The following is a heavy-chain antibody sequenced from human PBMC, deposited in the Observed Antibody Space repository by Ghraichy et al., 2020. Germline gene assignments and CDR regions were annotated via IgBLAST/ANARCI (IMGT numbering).Heavy chain of an antibody. D-gene: IGHD1-26*01. Sequence: SETLSLTCTVSGGSISSGDYYWSWIRQPPGKGLEWIGYIYYSGSTYYNPSLKSRVTISVDTSKNQFSLKLSSVTAADTAVYYCARDRGSYWGYFDYWGQGTLVTVSS. J-gene: IGHJ4*02. V-gene: IGHV4-30-4*08. CDR3: ARDRGSYWGYFDY. CDR2: IYYSGST. CDR1: GGSISSGDYY.